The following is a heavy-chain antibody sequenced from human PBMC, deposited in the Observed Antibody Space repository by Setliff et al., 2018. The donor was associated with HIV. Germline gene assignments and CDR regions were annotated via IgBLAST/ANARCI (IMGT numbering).Heavy chain of an antibody. CDR1: GFTFSSYW. Sequence: PGGSLRLSCAASGFTFSSYWMHWVRQAPGKGLVWVSRINSDGSSTSYADSVKGRFTISRDNAKNTLFLQMNSLKTEDTAMYYCTRGGWHMNSWHYYYYYMDVWGKGTTVTVSS. CDR3: TRGGWHMNSWHYYYYYMDV. CDR2: INSDGSST. D-gene: IGHD1-26*01. J-gene: IGHJ6*03. V-gene: IGHV3-74*01.